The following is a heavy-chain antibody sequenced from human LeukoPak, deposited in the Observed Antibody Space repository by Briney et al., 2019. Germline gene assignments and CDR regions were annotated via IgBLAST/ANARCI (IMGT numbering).Heavy chain of an antibody. CDR3: ARYCTSGSCHPYYYYGMDV. V-gene: IGHV3-21*01. D-gene: IGHD2-15*01. CDR2: ISSSSSYK. J-gene: IGHJ6*02. CDR1: GFTFSSYN. Sequence: PGGSLRLSCAVSGFTFSSYNINWVRQAPGKGLEWVSSISSSSSYKFYADSVKGRFTISRDNAKNSLYLQMNSLRAEDTAVYYCARYCTSGSCHPYYYYGMDVWGQGTTVTVSS.